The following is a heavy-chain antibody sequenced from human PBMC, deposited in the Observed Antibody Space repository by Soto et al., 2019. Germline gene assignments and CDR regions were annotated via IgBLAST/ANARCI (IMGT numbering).Heavy chain of an antibody. CDR2: SSGSGGST. CDR3: ARDDSRAYYYDAFDI. V-gene: IGHV3-23*01. Sequence: EAQLLESGGGLAQPGGSLRLSCVASGFTFSSYAMTWVRQAPGQGLEWVSVSSGSGGSTYYADSVKGRFTISRDNSKNTLYLQMNSLRAEDTAVYYCARDDSRAYYYDAFDIWGQGTMVTVSS. J-gene: IGHJ3*02. CDR1: GFTFSSYA. D-gene: IGHD3-22*01.